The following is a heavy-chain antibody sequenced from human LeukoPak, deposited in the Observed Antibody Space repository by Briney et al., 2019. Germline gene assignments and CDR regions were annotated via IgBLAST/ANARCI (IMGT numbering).Heavy chain of an antibody. J-gene: IGHJ4*02. CDR3: ARGNYDFWSGPFDY. D-gene: IGHD3-3*01. CDR2: IYYSGST. Sequence: SETLSLTCTVSGGSISSYYWSWIRQPPGKGLEWIGYIYYSGSTNYNPSLKSRVTISVDTSKNQFSLKLSSVTAADTAVCYCARGNYDFWSGPFDYWGQGTLVTVSS. CDR1: GGSISSYY. V-gene: IGHV4-59*01.